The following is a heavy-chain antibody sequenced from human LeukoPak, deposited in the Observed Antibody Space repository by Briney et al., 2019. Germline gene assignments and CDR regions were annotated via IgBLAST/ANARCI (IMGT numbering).Heavy chain of an antibody. J-gene: IGHJ3*02. V-gene: IGHV1-2*02. D-gene: IGHD6-13*01. CDR3: ARRGYDSSSARGAFDI. Sequence: ASVKVSCKASGYTFTCYYMHWVRQAPGQGLEWMGWINPNSGGTNYAQKFQGRVTMTRDTSISTAYMELSRLRSDDTAVYYCARRGYDSSSARGAFDIWGQGTMVTVSS. CDR1: GYTFTCYY. CDR2: INPNSGGT.